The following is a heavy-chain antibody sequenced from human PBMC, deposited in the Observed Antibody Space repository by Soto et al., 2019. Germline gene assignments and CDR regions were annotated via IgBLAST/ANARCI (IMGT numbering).Heavy chain of an antibody. CDR1: CGSISSYY. J-gene: IGHJ5*02. CDR3: ARSIDP. CDR2: IYYSGST. Sequence: SETLSLTCTVSCGSISSYYWSWIRQPPGKGLEWIGYIYYSGSTNYNPSLKSRVTISVDTSKNQFSLKLSSVTAADTAVYYCARSIDPWGQGTLVTVSS. V-gene: IGHV4-59*01.